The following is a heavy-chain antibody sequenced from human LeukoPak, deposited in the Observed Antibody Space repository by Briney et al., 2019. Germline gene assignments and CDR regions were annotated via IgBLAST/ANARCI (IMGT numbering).Heavy chain of an antibody. CDR2: IHYSGST. V-gene: IGHV4-39*07. CDR3: ARDRYYYDSSSYFSAFDT. CDR1: GGSISSSSYY. Sequence: PSETLSLTCTVSGGSISSSSYYWGWIRQPPGKGLEWIGSIHYSGSTNYNPSLKSRVTTSVDTSKNQFSLKLRSVTAADTAVYYCARDRYYYDSSSYFSAFDTWGQGTMVTVSS. J-gene: IGHJ3*02. D-gene: IGHD3-22*01.